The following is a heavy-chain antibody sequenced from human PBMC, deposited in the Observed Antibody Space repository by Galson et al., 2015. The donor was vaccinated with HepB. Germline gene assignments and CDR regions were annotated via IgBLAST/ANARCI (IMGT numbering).Heavy chain of an antibody. Sequence: SLRLSCAASGFTFSNYGIHWVRQAPGKGLEWVSAISGSGYTTYYGDSAEGRFTISRDNSKNTLYLQMNSLRAEDTAIYYCATAYRCSGGRCDSLGDYWGQGTLVTVSS. D-gene: IGHD2-15*01. CDR2: ISGSGYTT. CDR1: GFTFSNYG. CDR3: ATAYRCSGGRCDSLGDY. V-gene: IGHV3-23*01. J-gene: IGHJ4*02.